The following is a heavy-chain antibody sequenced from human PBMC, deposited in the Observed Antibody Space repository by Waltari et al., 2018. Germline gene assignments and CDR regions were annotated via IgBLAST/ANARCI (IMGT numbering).Heavy chain of an antibody. J-gene: IGHJ4*02. CDR3: ARDGYNSFDY. D-gene: IGHD5-12*01. V-gene: IGHV3-48*03. CDR2: ILSSGRTT. CDR1: GFTFSSYD. Sequence: EVHLVESGGGLVQPGGSLRLSCASSGFTFSSYDMNWVRQASGKGLWWVAYILSSGRTTYYTDAVKGRFTISRDNAKNSLYLQMNSLRAEDTAVYYCARDGYNSFDYWGQGTLVTVSS.